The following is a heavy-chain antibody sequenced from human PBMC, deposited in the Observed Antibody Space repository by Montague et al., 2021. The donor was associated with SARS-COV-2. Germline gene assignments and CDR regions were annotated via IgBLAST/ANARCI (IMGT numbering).Heavy chain of an antibody. V-gene: IGHV4-39*01. J-gene: IGHJ3*02. CDR1: GGSISSSSYY. CDR3: ARFPTSYYYDSKAAPATPDAFDI. D-gene: IGHD3-22*01. CDR2: VYYSGST. Sequence: SETLSLTCTVSGGSISSSSYYWGWIRQPPGKGLEWIGSVYYSGSTYYNPSLKSRVTISVDTSKNQFFVKLSSVTAADTAVYYCARFPTSYYYDSKAAPATPDAFDIWGQGTMVTVSS.